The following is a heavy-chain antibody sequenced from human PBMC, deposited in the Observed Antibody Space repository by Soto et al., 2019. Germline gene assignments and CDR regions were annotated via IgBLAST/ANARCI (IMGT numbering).Heavy chain of an antibody. Sequence: SETPSLTFTVSGGSISSCCYYWSWIRQHPGKGLEWIGYTYYSGSTYYNPSLKSRVTISVDTSKNQFSLKLSSVTAADTAVYYCARGSTLLHYDSSGYYSQPVDYWGQGTLVTVSS. V-gene: IGHV4-31*03. CDR2: TYYSGST. CDR3: ARGSTLLHYDSSGYYSQPVDY. CDR1: GGSISSCCYY. J-gene: IGHJ4*02. D-gene: IGHD3-22*01.